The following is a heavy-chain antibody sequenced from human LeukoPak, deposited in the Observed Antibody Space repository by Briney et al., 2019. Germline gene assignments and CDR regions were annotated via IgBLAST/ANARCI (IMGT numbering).Heavy chain of an antibody. CDR3: AKDDTSGWYDY. CDR2: ISDNGGNT. Sequence: GGSLRLSCAASGFTFSIYGMGWVRQAPGKGLEWVSSISDNGGNTYYADSVKGRFTISRDNSKNRVYLQMNSLRAEDTAVHYCAKDDTSGWYDYWGQGTLVTVSS. CDR1: GFTFSIYG. D-gene: IGHD6-19*01. J-gene: IGHJ4*02. V-gene: IGHV3-23*01.